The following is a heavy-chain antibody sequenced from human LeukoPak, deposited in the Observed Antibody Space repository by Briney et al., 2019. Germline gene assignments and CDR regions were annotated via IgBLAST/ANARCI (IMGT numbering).Heavy chain of an antibody. D-gene: IGHD6-6*01. V-gene: IGHV1-2*02. CDR3: VREGSSSSSDYYYYYMDV. CDR2: INPNSGGT. J-gene: IGHJ6*03. CDR1: GYTFTAYY. Sequence: GASVTVSFTSSGYTFTAYYMHWVRQAPGQGLEWMGWINPNSGGTNYAQKFQGRVTMTRDTSINTAYMELSRLRSDDTAVYYCVREGSSSSSDYYYYYMDVWGKGTTVTVSS.